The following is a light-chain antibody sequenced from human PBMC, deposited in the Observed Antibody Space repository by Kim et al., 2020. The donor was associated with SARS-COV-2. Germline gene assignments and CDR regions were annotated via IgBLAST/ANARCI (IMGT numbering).Light chain of an antibody. Sequence: VAWGQTGRTTCEGDSLRSYYATWYQQKPGQAPILVIYGKNNRPSGIPDRFAGSSSGNTASLTITGTQAGDEADYYCNSRDSNDNVVFGGGTKLTVL. CDR3: NSRDSNDNVV. CDR2: GKN. V-gene: IGLV3-19*01. CDR1: SLRSYY. J-gene: IGLJ2*01.